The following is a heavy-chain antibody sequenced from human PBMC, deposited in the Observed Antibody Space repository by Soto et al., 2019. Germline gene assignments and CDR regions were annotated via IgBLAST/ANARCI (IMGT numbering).Heavy chain of an antibody. CDR2: IEGKTDGGTT. CDR3: TTLRYCSGGSCYAY. D-gene: IGHD2-15*01. CDR1: GFTFNNGW. V-gene: IGHV3-15*07. Sequence: EVQLVESGGGLVKPGGSLRLSCAASGFTFNNGWMNWVRQAPGKGLEWVGRIEGKTDGGTTGYAAPVKGRYTISRDDSKNTLYLQMNSLKTEDTAVYYCTTLRYCSGGSCYAYWGQGTLVTVSS. J-gene: IGHJ4*02.